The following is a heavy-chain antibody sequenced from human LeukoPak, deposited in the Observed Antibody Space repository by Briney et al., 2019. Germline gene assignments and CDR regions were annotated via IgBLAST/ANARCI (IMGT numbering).Heavy chain of an antibody. V-gene: IGHV3-53*01. Sequence: GGSLRLSCAASGFTVSTNFMNWVRQAPGKGLEWVSIMYSGGSTYYADSVKGRFTISRDDSKNTVCLQMNSLRADDTAMYYCARGYCTGTKCLVDYWGQGTLVTVSS. CDR2: MYSGGST. J-gene: IGHJ4*02. CDR1: GFTVSTNF. CDR3: ARGYCTGTKCLVDY. D-gene: IGHD2-8*02.